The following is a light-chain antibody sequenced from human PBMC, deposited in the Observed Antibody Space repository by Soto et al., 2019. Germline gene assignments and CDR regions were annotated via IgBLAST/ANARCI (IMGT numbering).Light chain of an antibody. V-gene: IGKV1-5*03. Sequence: DIQMTQSPSTLSESVGDRVTITCRASQSLNIWLAWYQQKPGKAPKLLISKASSLESGVPSRFSGSGSGTDFTLTISSMHPDDFAPYDCQQYKAYSYTFGQGTRLEIK. J-gene: IGKJ5*01. CDR3: QQYKAYSYT. CDR1: QSLNIW. CDR2: KAS.